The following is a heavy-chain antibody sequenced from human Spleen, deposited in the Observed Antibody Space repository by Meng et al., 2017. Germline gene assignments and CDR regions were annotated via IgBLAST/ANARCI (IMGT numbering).Heavy chain of an antibody. CDR2: TYYRSKWYN. J-gene: IGHJ4*02. D-gene: IGHD4-17*01. CDR1: GDSVSSNIGA. V-gene: IGHV6-1*01. Sequence: HVQLQQSGPGLLKPSQLLSVTFAISGDSVSSNIGAWNWIRQSPSRGLEWLGRTYYRSKWYNEYAVSVKSRITINPDTSKNQLSLQLSSVTPEDTAVYYCARGVTTFDYWGQGTLVTVSS. CDR3: ARGVTTFDY.